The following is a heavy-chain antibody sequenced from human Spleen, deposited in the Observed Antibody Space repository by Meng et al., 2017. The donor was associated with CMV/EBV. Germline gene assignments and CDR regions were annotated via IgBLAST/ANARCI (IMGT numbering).Heavy chain of an antibody. CDR3: ARDLPLLYCSSTSCSKGIDP. CDR1: GYTFRRYG. V-gene: IGHV1-18*01. CDR2: ISAYNDNI. Sequence: ASVKVSCKASGYTFRRYGVSWVRQAPGQGLEWMGWISAYNDNIDYAQNLQGRVTMTTDTSTNTAYMDLRSLTSDDTAVYYCARDLPLLYCSSTSCSKGIDPWGQGTLVTVSS. J-gene: IGHJ5*02. D-gene: IGHD2-2*01.